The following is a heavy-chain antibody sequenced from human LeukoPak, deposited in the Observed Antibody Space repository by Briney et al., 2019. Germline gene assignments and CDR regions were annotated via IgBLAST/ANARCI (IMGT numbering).Heavy chain of an antibody. CDR1: GFTFSNYG. Sequence: PGGSLRLSCVVSGFTFSNYGMHWVRQAPGKGLEWVAVISYDGTNKYYADSVKGRFTISRDYPKNTLFLQMSSLRAEDTAVYYCAKGRYSSTWCSDHWGQGTLVTVSS. J-gene: IGHJ4*02. CDR3: AKGRYSSTWCSDH. CDR2: ISYDGTNK. V-gene: IGHV3-30*18. D-gene: IGHD6-13*01.